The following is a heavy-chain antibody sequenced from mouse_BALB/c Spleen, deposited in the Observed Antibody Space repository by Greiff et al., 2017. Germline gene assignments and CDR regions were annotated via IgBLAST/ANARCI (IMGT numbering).Heavy chain of an antibody. CDR2: ISYDGSN. Sequence: EVQLQESGPGLVKPSQSLSLTCSVTGYSITSGYYWNWIRQFPGNKLEWMGYISYDGSNNYNPSLKNRISITRDTSKNQFFLKLNSVTTEDTATYYCARVNYGSSLFDYWGQGTTLTVSS. D-gene: IGHD1-1*01. J-gene: IGHJ2*01. CDR1: GYSITSGYY. V-gene: IGHV3-6*02. CDR3: ARVNYGSSLFDY.